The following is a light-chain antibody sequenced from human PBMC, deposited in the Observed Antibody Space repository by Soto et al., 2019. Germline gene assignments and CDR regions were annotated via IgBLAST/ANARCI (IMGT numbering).Light chain of an antibody. CDR1: QNIGSF. V-gene: IGKV1-33*01. CDR3: QHYDNLPT. CDR2: SAF. J-gene: IGKJ4*01. Sequence: DIQMTQSPSTLSSSIGDRFTITFRASQNIGSFLNWYQQKPGEAPRLLVYSAFRIQSGVPSRFSGSGSGTDFTFTISSLQPEDIATYYCQHYDNLPTFGGGTKVDIK.